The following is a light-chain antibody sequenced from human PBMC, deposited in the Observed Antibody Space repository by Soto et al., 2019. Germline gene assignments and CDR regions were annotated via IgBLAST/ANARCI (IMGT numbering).Light chain of an antibody. V-gene: IGKV1-9*01. J-gene: IGKJ1*01. CDR2: GAS. CDR3: QQCNNWPRT. CDR1: QAISSH. Sequence: DIQLTQSPSFLSASVGGRVTITCRASQAISSHLAWYQQKPGKAPNLLIYGASTLQSGVPSRFSGSGSGTQFTLTISSLQPEDFAVYYCQQCNNWPRTFGQGTKVDIK.